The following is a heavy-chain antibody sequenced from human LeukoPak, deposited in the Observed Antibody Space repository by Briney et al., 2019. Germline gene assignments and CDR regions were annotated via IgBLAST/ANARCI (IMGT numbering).Heavy chain of an antibody. CDR2: ISGSGGST. CDR1: GFTFSSYA. V-gene: IGHV3-23*01. CDR3: ARHAAHYYDSSGYHSPFDY. Sequence: GGSLRLSCAASGFTFSSYAMSWVRQAPGKGLEWVSVISGSGGSTYYADSVKGRFTISRDNSKNTVYLQMISLRAEDTAVYYCARHAAHYYDSSGYHSPFDYWGQGTLVTVSS. D-gene: IGHD3-22*01. J-gene: IGHJ4*02.